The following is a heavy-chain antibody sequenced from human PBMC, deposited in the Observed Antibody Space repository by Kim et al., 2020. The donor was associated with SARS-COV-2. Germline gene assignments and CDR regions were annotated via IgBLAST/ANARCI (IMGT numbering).Heavy chain of an antibody. Sequence: FTISRDNSKNTLYLQMNSLRAEDTAVYYCARADEDIVVVPAAMVGGVFDYWGQGTLVTVSS. V-gene: IGHV3-30*07. CDR3: ARADEDIVVVPAAMVGGVFDY. J-gene: IGHJ4*02. D-gene: IGHD2-2*01.